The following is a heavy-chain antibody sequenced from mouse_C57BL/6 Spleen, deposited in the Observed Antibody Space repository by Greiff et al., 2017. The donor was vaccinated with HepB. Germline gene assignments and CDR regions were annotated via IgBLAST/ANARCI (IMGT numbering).Heavy chain of an antibody. D-gene: IGHD2-3*01. CDR3: ARSDGYYGDFDV. J-gene: IGHJ1*03. V-gene: IGHV1-81*01. CDR1: GYTFTSYG. Sequence: VMLVESGAELARPGASVKLSCKASGYTFTSYGISWVKQRTGQGLEWIGEIYPRSGNTYYNEKFKGKATLTADKSSSTAYMELRSLTSEDSAVYFCARSDGYYGDFDVWGTGTTVTVSS. CDR2: IYPRSGNT.